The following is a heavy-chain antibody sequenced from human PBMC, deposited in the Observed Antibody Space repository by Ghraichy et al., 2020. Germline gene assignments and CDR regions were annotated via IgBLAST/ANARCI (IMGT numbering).Heavy chain of an antibody. V-gene: IGHV3-74*01. J-gene: IGHJ6*03. CDR1: GFTFSSYW. CDR3: ARDGYVLPRHYYYYYMDV. D-gene: IGHD2-8*02. Sequence: GGSLRLSCAASGFTFSSYWMHWVRQAPGKGLVWVSRINSDGSSTSYADSVKGRFTISRDNAKNTLYLQMNSLRAEDTAVYYCARDGYVLPRHYYYYYMDVWGKGTTVTVSS. CDR2: INSDGSST.